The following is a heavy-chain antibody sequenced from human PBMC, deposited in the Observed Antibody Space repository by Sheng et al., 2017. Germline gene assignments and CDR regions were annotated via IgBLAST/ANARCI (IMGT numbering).Heavy chain of an antibody. D-gene: IGHD2-21*02. V-gene: IGHV3-30*18. CDR2: ISYDGSNK. CDR3: AKAHCGGDCYSAFDI. J-gene: IGHJ3*02. CDR1: GFTFSSYG. Sequence: QVQLVESGGGVVQPGRSLRLSCAASGFTFSSYGMHWVRQAPGKGLEWVAVISYDGSNKYYADSVKGRFTISRDNSKNTLYLQMNSLRAEDTAVYYCAKAHCGGDCYSAFDIWGQGTMVTVSS.